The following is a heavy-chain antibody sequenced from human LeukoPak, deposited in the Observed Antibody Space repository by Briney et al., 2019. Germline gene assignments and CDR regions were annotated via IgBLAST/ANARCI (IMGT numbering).Heavy chain of an antibody. CDR2: INHSGST. V-gene: IGHV4-34*01. J-gene: IGHJ5*02. D-gene: IGHD2-2*01. CDR3: ARGGRVVVPAATVTWTKNNWFDP. CDR1: GGSFSGYY. Sequence: SETLSLTCAVYGGSFSGYYWSWIRQPPGKGLEWIGEINHSGSTNYNPSLKSRVTISVDTSKNQFSLKLSSVTAADTAVYYCARGGRVVVPAATVTWTKNNWFDPWGQGTLVTVSS.